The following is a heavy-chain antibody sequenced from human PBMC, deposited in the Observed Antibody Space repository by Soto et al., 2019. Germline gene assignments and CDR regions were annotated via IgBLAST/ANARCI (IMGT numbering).Heavy chain of an antibody. Sequence: PSETLSLTYTFSGGSISSGGYYWSWIRQHPVKCLEWIGYIYYSGSSCYNPSLKSRVTISVETSKNQFSLKLSSVTAADTAVYYCARDRHDGYYYYYYYGMDVWGQGTTVPVSS. V-gene: IGHV4-31*03. CDR1: GGSISSGGYY. D-gene: IGHD3-22*01. CDR3: ARDRHDGYYYYYYYGMDV. CDR2: IYYSGSS. J-gene: IGHJ6*02.